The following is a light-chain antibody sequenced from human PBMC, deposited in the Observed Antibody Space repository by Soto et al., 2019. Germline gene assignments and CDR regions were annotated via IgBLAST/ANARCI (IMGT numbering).Light chain of an antibody. CDR3: QQYGSSGT. Sequence: EIALTQSPGTLSLSPGERATRSCRASQSVSNNYLAWYQQKPGQAPRLLIYGASNRATGIPDRFSGSGSGTDFTLTISRLEPEDFAVYYCQQYGSSGTFGQGTKVYIK. CDR1: QSVSNNY. CDR2: GAS. J-gene: IGKJ1*01. V-gene: IGKV3-20*01.